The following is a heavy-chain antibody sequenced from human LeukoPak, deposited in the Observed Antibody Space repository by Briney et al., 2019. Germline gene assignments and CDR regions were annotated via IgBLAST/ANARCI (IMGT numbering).Heavy chain of an antibody. Sequence: SVKVSCKASGGTFSSYTISWVRQAPGQGLEWMGGIIPIFGTANYAQKFQGRVTITADESTSTAYMELSSLRSEDTAVYYCATRGGKYSSTFDYWGQGTLVTVSS. D-gene: IGHD6-13*01. V-gene: IGHV1-69*13. CDR1: GGTFSSYT. CDR3: ATRGGKYSSTFDY. J-gene: IGHJ4*02. CDR2: IIPIFGTA.